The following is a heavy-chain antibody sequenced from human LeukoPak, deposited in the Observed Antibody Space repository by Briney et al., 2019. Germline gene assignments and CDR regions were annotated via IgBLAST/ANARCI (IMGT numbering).Heavy chain of an antibody. Sequence: GGPLRLSCAASGFTFSSYAMSWVRQAPGKGLEWVSGISGSAGSTFYADSVKGRFTISRDNPETALYLQMDSLRAEDTAVYYCAKDGYSYGYAPDSWGQGTPVT. D-gene: IGHD5-18*01. CDR3: AKDGYSYGYAPDS. CDR1: GFTFSSYA. V-gene: IGHV3-23*01. CDR2: ISGSAGST. J-gene: IGHJ4*02.